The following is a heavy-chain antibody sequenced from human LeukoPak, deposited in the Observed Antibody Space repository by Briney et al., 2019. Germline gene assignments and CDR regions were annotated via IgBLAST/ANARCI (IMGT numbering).Heavy chain of an antibody. J-gene: IGHJ4*02. Sequence: ASVKVSCKVSGYTLTELSMHWVRQAPGKGLEWMGGFDPEDGETIYAQKFQGRVTMTRNTSISTAYMELSSLRSEDTAVYYCARAVGATPLGYWGQGTLVTVSS. CDR1: GYTLTELS. CDR2: FDPEDGET. D-gene: IGHD1-26*01. CDR3: ARAVGATPLGY. V-gene: IGHV1-24*01.